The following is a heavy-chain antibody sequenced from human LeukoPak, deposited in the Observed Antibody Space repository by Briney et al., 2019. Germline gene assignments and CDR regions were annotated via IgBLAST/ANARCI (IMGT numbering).Heavy chain of an antibody. J-gene: IGHJ4*02. D-gene: IGHD6-13*01. CDR1: GLIVSYNY. V-gene: IGHV3-53*01. CDR2: IYSDGKT. CDR3: ARGKGLSWYYFDY. Sequence: GGSLRLSCAASGLIVSYNYISWVRQAPGKGLEWVSLIYSDGKTYYADSVKGRFTISRDNSKNTVYLQMNSLRAEDTAVYYCARGKGLSWYYFDYWGQGTLVTVSS.